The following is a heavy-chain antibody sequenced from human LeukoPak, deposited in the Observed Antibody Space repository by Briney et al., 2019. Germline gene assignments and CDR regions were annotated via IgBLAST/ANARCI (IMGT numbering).Heavy chain of an antibody. Sequence: NPSETLSLTCTVSGGSITTSSYYWGWVRQPPGKGLEWIGSLYHSGSTYYNPSLKSRVTISVDTSKNHFPLKLSSVTAADTAVYYCARKVTVYYYMDVWGKGTTVTVSS. J-gene: IGHJ6*03. V-gene: IGHV4-39*06. CDR3: ARKVTVYYYMDV. CDR1: GGSITTSSYY. CDR2: LYHSGST.